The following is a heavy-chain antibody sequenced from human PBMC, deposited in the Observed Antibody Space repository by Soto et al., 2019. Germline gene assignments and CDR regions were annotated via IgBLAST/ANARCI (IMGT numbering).Heavy chain of an antibody. CDR1: GGSISGYY. V-gene: IGHV4-59*01. CDR2: MYNTGSK. CDR3: ARDLWGYCGTDCYPLDV. Sequence: SETLSLTCTVSGGSISGYYWSWIRQPPGKGLEWIGYMYNTGSKVYNPSFKSRVTISVDTSKNQFSLKVNSVTAVDTAVYYCARDLWGYCGTDCYPLDVWGQGTTVTVSS. J-gene: IGHJ6*02. D-gene: IGHD2-21*02.